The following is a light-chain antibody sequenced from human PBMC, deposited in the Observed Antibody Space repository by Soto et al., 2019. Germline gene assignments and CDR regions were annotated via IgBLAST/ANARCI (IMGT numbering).Light chain of an antibody. CDR2: DAS. Sequence: DIQMTQSPSSLSASVGDRVTITCQASQDISNYLNWYQQKPGKAPKLLIYDASNLETGVPSRFSGSGSGTDFTLTISSLQPEDFATYYCQQSYSTPLTFGPGTKVDI. J-gene: IGKJ3*01. V-gene: IGKV1-39*01. CDR1: QDISNY. CDR3: QQSYSTPLT.